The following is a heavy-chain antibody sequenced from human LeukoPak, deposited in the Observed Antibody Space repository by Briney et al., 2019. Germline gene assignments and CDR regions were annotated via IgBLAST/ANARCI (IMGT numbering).Heavy chain of an antibody. D-gene: IGHD1-26*01. Sequence: GGSLRLSCAASGFTFSSYEMNWVRQAPGKGLEWVSYISSSGSTIYYADSVKGRFTISRDNAKNSLYLQMNSLKSEDTAVYYCSRGRRATHDYWGQGTLVTVSS. CDR2: ISSSGSTI. J-gene: IGHJ4*02. CDR3: SRGRRATHDY. CDR1: GFTFSSYE. V-gene: IGHV3-48*03.